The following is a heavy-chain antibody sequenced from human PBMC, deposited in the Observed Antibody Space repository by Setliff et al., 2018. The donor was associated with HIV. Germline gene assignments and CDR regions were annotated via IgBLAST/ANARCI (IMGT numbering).Heavy chain of an antibody. J-gene: IGHJ6*03. CDR3: ALTGHRLLRGYMGV. V-gene: IGHV4-4*07. Sequence: ETLSLTCYVTDDPISSYYWSWVRQPAGKGLEWIGRLYVSGDTNYNPSLKSRVTMSLDTSKKHFSLNLKSVTAADTAVYYCALTGHRLLRGYMGVWGKGTTVTVSS. CDR2: LYVSGDT. D-gene: IGHD2-15*01. CDR1: DDPISSYY.